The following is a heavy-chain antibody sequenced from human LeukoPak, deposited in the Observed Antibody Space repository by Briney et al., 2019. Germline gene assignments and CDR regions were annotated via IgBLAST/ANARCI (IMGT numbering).Heavy chain of an antibody. CDR3: ARDPGYYYYYGMDV. CDR1: GFTFSSYW. Sequence: GGSLRLSCAASGFTFSSYWMHWVRQAPGKGLVWVSRINSDGSSISYADSVKGRFTISRDNAKNTLYLQMNSLRAEDTAVYYCARDPGYYYYYGMDVWGQGTTVTVSS. J-gene: IGHJ6*02. CDR2: INSDGSSI. V-gene: IGHV3-74*01.